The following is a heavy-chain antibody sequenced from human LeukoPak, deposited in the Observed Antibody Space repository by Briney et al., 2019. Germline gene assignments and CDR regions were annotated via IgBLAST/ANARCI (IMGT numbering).Heavy chain of an antibody. CDR3: ARAVAAAACFDY. Sequence: ASVKVSCKASGYTFTGNYMHWVRQAPGQGLEWMGWINPNSGGTNYAQKFQGRVTMTRNTSISTAYMELSSLRSEDTAVYYCARAVAAAACFDYWGQGTLVTVSS. J-gene: IGHJ4*02. D-gene: IGHD6-13*01. V-gene: IGHV1-2*02. CDR2: INPNSGGT. CDR1: GYTFTGNY.